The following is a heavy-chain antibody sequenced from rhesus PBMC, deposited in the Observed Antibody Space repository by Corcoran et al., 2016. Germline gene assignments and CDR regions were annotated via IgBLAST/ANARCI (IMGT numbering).Heavy chain of an antibody. V-gene: IGHV2-95*01. Sequence: QVTLKESGPALVKPTQTLTLTCTFSGFSIATSGTGVGLVRQPPGRALEWLANIYWNKNKYYPTSLRTRLAIFKDSSKNQVVLTMTDMDPVDTATYYCGRVGMNILTTNSLDSWGQGVVVTVSS. D-gene: IGHD4-23*01. CDR3: GRVGMNILTTNSLDS. CDR2: IYWNKNK. CDR1: GFSIATSGTG. J-gene: IGHJ6*01.